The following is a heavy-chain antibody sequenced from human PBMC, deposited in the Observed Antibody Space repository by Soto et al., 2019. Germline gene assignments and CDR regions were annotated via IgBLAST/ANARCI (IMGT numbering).Heavy chain of an antibody. CDR2: ISYHGSNK. CDR1: GFTFSSYD. J-gene: IGHJ2*01. CDR3: MSGPAYVHFDL. V-gene: IGHV3-30*03. D-gene: IGHD3-16*01. Sequence: QVQLVESGGGVVQPGRSLRLSCAASGFTFSSYDMHWVRQAPGKGLEWVAVISYHGSNKYYADSVEGRFTISRDNSKNTPYLQMNSLRTEDTAVFYCMSGPAYVHFDLWGRGTLVTVSS.